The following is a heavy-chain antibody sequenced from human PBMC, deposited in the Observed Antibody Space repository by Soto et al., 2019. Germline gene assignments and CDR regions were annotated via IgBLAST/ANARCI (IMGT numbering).Heavy chain of an antibody. CDR1: GGSISSGGYY. D-gene: IGHD2-2*01. V-gene: IGHV4-31*03. J-gene: IGHJ5*01. Sequence: SETLSLTCTVSGGSISSGGYYWSWIRQHPGKGLEWIGYIYYSGSAYYNPSLKSRVTISVDTSKNQFSLRLSSVTAADTAVYYCARDAGGWYQLLSPWFDYWGRGTLVTVSS. CDR2: IYYSGSA. CDR3: ARDAGGWYQLLSPWFDY.